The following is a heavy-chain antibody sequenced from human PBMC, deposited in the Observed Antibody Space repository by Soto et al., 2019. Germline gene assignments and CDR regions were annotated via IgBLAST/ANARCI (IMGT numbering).Heavy chain of an antibody. CDR2: IWYDGSNK. D-gene: IGHD2-21*02. J-gene: IGHJ4*02. CDR1: GFTFSSYG. Sequence: QVQLVESGGGVVQPGRSLRLSCAASGFTFSSYGMHWVRQAPGKGLEWVAVIWYDGSNKYYADSVKGRFTISRDNSKNTLYLQMNSLRAEDTAVYYCAREKAYCGGDCYSVKASTPYYFDYWGQGTLVTVSS. CDR3: AREKAYCGGDCYSVKASTPYYFDY. V-gene: IGHV3-33*01.